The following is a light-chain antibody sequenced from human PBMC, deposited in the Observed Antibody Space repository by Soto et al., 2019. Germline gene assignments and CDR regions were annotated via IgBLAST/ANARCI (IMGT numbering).Light chain of an antibody. V-gene: IGLV2-8*01. Sequence: QSALTQPPSASGSPGQSVTISCTGTSSDVGGYNYVSWYQHHPGKAPKLMIYEVSKRPSGVPDRFSASKSGNTASLTVSGLQAEDEADYYCSSYAGNYIWVFGGGTKVTVL. CDR1: SSDVGGYNY. J-gene: IGLJ3*02. CDR3: SSYAGNYIWV. CDR2: EVS.